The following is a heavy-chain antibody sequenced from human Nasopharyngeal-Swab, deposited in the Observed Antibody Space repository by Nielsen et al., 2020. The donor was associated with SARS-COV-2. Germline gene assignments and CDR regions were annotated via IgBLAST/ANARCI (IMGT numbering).Heavy chain of an antibody. CDR3: ARDSADYQYYGMDV. CDR1: GASISSTRYY. V-gene: IGHV4-39*07. J-gene: IGHJ6*02. Sequence: SETLSLTCSVSGASISSTRYYWDWIRQPPGKGLEWIGSVYYRGSTYYSPSLKSRVSISADTSKNQFSLKLNSVTAADTAVYYCARDSADYQYYGMDVWGRGTAVTVSS. CDR2: VYYRGST.